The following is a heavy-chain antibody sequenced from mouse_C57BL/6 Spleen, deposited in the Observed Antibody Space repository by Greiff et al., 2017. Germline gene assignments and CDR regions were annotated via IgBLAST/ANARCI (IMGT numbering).Heavy chain of an antibody. Sequence: VQLQQSGAELARPGASVKLSCKASGYTFTSYGISWVKQRTGQGLEWIGEIYPRSGNTYYNEKFKGKATLTADKSSSTAYMELRSLTSEDSAVYFCARGGGGYDEEDFDYWGQGTTLTVSS. CDR3: ARGGGGYDEEDFDY. CDR2: IYPRSGNT. V-gene: IGHV1-81*01. D-gene: IGHD2-2*01. J-gene: IGHJ2*01. CDR1: GYTFTSYG.